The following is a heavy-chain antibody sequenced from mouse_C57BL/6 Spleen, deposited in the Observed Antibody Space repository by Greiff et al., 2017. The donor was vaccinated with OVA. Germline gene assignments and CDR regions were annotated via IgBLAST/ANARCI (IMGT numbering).Heavy chain of an antibody. J-gene: IGHJ4*01. Sequence: VQLVESGPGLVAPSQSLSISCTVSGFSLTSYGVSWVRQPPGKGLEWLGVIWGDGSTHYHSALISRLSISKDNSKSKVFLKLNRLQTDDTATYYCARGRRYYAMDYWGQGTTVTVAS. CDR2: IWGDGST. CDR1: GFSLTSYG. V-gene: IGHV2-3*01. CDR3: ARGRRYYAMDY.